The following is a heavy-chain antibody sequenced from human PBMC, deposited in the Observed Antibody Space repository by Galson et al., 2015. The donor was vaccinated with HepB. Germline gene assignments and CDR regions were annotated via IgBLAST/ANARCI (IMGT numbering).Heavy chain of an antibody. CDR2: INPSGGST. V-gene: IGHV1-46*03. J-gene: IGHJ4*02. D-gene: IGHD3-22*01. CDR3: ARDLGYDSSGYYYQYYFDY. CDR1: GYTFTSYY. Sequence: SVKVSCKASGYTFTSYYMHWVRQAPGQGLEWMGIINPSGGSTSYAQKFQGRVTMTRDTSTSTVYMELSSLRSEDTAVYYCARDLGYDSSGYYYQYYFDYWGQGTLVTVSS.